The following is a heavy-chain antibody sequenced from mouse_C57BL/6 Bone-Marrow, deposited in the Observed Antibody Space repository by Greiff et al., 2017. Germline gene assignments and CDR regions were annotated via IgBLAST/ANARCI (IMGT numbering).Heavy chain of an antibody. CDR1: GFNIKDDY. Sequence: EVQVVESGAELVRPGASVKLSCTASGFNIKDDYMHWVKQRPEQGLEWIGWIDPENGDTEYASKFQGKATITADTSSNTAYLQLSSLTSEYTAVYYCTTFITTVVADYWGQGTTLTVSS. J-gene: IGHJ2*01. V-gene: IGHV14-4*01. D-gene: IGHD1-1*01. CDR3: TTFITTVVADY. CDR2: IDPENGDT.